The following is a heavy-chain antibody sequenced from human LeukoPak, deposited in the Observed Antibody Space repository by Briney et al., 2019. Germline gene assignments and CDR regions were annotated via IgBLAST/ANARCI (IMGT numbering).Heavy chain of an antibody. D-gene: IGHD3/OR15-3a*01. CDR3: AKRGVVIRVILVGFHKEAYYFES. J-gene: IGHJ4*02. V-gene: IGHV3-23*01. CDR2: ISDTGGST. Sequence: GGSLRLSCAVSGITLSSYGMSWVRQAPGKGLEWVAGISDTGGSTNYADSVKGRFTISRDNPKNTLYLQMNSLRAEDTAVYFCAKRGVVIRVILVGFHKEAYYFESWGQGVLVTVSS. CDR1: GITLSSYG.